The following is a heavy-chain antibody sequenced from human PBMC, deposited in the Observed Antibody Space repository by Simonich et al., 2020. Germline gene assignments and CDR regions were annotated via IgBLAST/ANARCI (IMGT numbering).Heavy chain of an antibody. V-gene: IGHV3-9*01. CDR1: GFTFDDYA. D-gene: IGHD6-13*01. CDR3: AKDVAAAGTEYFQH. Sequence: EVQLVESGGGLVQLGRSLRLSCAAFGFTFDDYAMHWVRQTPGKGLEWVSGISWNSGSISYADSVKGRFTISRDNAKNSLYLQMNSLRAEDTALYYCAKDVAAAGTEYFQHWGQGTLVTVSS. CDR2: ISWNSGSI. J-gene: IGHJ1*01.